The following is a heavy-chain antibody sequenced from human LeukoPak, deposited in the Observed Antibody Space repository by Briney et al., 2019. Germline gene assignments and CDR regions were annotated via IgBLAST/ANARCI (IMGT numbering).Heavy chain of an antibody. V-gene: IGHV4-39*01. Sequence: SETLSLTCTVSGGSISSSSDYWGWIRQPPGKGPEWIGSMYYSGSTHYNPSLKSRVTISVDTSKNQFSLKLSSVTAADTAVYYCARHNSLRTVAGPYYFDYWGQGTLVTVSS. D-gene: IGHD6-19*01. J-gene: IGHJ4*02. CDR2: MYYSGST. CDR1: GGSISSSSDY. CDR3: ARHNSLRTVAGPYYFDY.